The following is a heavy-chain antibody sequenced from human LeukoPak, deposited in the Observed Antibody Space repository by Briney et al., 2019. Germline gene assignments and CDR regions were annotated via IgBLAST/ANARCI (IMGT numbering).Heavy chain of an antibody. Sequence: SETLSLTCTVSGGSISSGGYYWSWIRQHPGKGLEWIGYIYYSGSTYYNPSLKSRVTISVDTSKNQFSLKLSSVTAADTAVYYCARTHCKSFDYWGQGTLVTVSS. CDR2: IYYSGST. J-gene: IGHJ4*02. D-gene: IGHD2/OR15-2a*01. CDR1: GGSISSGGYY. V-gene: IGHV4-31*03. CDR3: ARTHCKSFDY.